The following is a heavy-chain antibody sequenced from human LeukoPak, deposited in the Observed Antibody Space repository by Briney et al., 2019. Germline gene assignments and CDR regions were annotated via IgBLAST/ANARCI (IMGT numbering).Heavy chain of an antibody. CDR3: GTTVTTGRRY. D-gene: IGHD4-17*01. CDR2: IKQDGSEK. CDR1: GFTFSSYW. V-gene: IGHV3-7*01. J-gene: IGHJ4*02. Sequence: GGSQRLSCAASGFTFSSYWMSWVRQAPGKGPEWVANIKQDGSEKYYMDSVKGRFTISRDNAKNSLYLQMNSLRAEDTAVYYCGTTVTTGRRYWGQGTLVTVSS.